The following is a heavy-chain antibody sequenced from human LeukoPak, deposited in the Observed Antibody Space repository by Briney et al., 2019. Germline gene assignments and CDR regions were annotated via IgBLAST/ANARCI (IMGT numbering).Heavy chain of an antibody. CDR3: ARDPVSDYGMSSGLLDY. Sequence: VASVRVSCKASGYTFTTYFIHWVRQAPGQGLEWMGIINPSNGITKNAQTVQGRVTMTRDTSTSTVFMELSSLRSEDTAVYYCARDPVSDYGMSSGLLDYWGQGTLVTVSS. D-gene: IGHD4-17*01. V-gene: IGHV1-46*01. J-gene: IGHJ4*02. CDR1: GYTFTTYF. CDR2: INPSNGIT.